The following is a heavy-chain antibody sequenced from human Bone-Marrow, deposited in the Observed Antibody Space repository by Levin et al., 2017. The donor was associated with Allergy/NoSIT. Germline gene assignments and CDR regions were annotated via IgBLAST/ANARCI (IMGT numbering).Heavy chain of an antibody. CDR1: GASVSSSRYY. D-gene: IGHD3-16*02. CDR3: ATGGPPIDSPSPVNWFDP. Sequence: PSETLSLTCSVSGASVSSSRYYWSWIRQPPGRGLEWIGYIHHTGNTNYNPSLGGRVTISKDTSKNQFFLNLTSVTAADTAVYYCATGGPPIDSPSPVNWFDPWGQGTLVTVSS. V-gene: IGHV4-61*01. CDR2: IHHTGNT. J-gene: IGHJ5*02.